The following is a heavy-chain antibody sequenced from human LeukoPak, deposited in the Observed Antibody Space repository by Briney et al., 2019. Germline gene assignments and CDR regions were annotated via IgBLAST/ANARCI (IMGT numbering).Heavy chain of an antibody. CDR3: ARGPPSDIVVVPADPYYYYGMDV. CDR1: GGTFSSYA. CDR2: IIPIFGTA. V-gene: IGHV1-69*05. D-gene: IGHD2-2*01. J-gene: IGHJ6*02. Sequence: GASVKVSCKASGGTFSSYAISWVRQAPGQGLEWMGGIIPIFGTANYAQKLQGRVTMTTDTSTSTAYMELRSLRSDDTAVYYCARGPPSDIVVVPADPYYYYGMDVWGQGTTVTVSS.